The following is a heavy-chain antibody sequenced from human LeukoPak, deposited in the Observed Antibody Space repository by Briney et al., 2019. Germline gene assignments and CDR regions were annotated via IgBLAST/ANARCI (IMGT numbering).Heavy chain of an antibody. CDR2: ISYDGSNK. J-gene: IGHJ4*02. CDR3: ARDVPAYCSGGSCYSYYFDY. D-gene: IGHD2-15*01. CDR1: GFTFSSYA. V-gene: IGHV3-30*04. Sequence: GGSPRLSCAASGFTFSSYAMHWVRQAPRKGLEWVAVISYDGSNKYYADSVKGRFTISRDNSKNTLYLQMNSLRAEDTAVYYCARDVPAYCSGGSCYSYYFDYWGQGTLVTVSS.